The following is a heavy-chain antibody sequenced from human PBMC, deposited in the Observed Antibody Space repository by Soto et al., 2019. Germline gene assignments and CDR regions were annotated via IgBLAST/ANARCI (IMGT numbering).Heavy chain of an antibody. CDR3: ARPSTGVFDY. Sequence: SETLSLTCAVYGGSFSGYYWSWIRQPPGKGLEWIGEINHSGSTNYNPSLKSRVTISVDTSKNQFSLKLSPVTAADTAVYYCARPSTGVFDYWGQGTLVTVSS. J-gene: IGHJ4*02. D-gene: IGHD3-10*01. CDR2: INHSGST. V-gene: IGHV4-34*01. CDR1: GGSFSGYY.